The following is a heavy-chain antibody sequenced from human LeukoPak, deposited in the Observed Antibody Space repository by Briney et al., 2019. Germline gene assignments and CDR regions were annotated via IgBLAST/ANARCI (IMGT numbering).Heavy chain of an antibody. J-gene: IGHJ4*02. CDR3: AKNVLLWFGPPRFDY. D-gene: IGHD3-10*01. Sequence: GGSLRLSCAASGFTFSDYYMSWIRQAPGKGLEWVSAISGSGGSTYYADSVKGRFTISRDNSKNTLYLQMNSLRAEDTAVYYCAKNVLLWFGPPRFDYWGQGTLVTVSS. V-gene: IGHV3-23*01. CDR1: GFTFSDYY. CDR2: ISGSGGST.